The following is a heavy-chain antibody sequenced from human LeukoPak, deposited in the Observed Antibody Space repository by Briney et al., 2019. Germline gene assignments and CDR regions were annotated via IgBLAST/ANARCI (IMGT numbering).Heavy chain of an antibody. J-gene: IGHJ4*02. Sequence: GGSLRLSCAASGFTVSSNYMSWVRQAPGKGLEWVSVIYSGGSTYYADSVKGRFTISRDNSKNTLYLQMNSLRAEDTAVYYCASPAYYGYDSDYWGQGTLVTVSS. CDR1: GFTVSSNY. CDR2: IYSGGST. CDR3: ASPAYYGYDSDY. V-gene: IGHV3-66*01. D-gene: IGHD5-12*01.